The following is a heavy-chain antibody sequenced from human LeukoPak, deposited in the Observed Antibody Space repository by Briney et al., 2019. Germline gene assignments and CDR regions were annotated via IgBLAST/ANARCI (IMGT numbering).Heavy chain of an antibody. Sequence: ASVKVSCKASGYTFTDYGVSWVRQAPGRGFEWMGWISAYNGHTEFAPRFQGRVTMTTDASTSTAYMELRDLRSDDTALYYCVRDGWIRFLPFDYWGQGTRVSVSS. D-gene: IGHD5-12*01. CDR2: ISAYNGHT. CDR3: VRDGWIRFLPFDY. V-gene: IGHV1-18*01. J-gene: IGHJ4*02. CDR1: GYTFTDYG.